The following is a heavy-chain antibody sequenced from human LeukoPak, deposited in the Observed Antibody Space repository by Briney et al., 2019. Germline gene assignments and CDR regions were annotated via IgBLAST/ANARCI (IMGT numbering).Heavy chain of an antibody. CDR2: IYHSGST. Sequence: PSETLSLTCAVSGGSISSSNWWSWVRQPPGKGLEWIGEIYHSGSTNYNPSLKSRVTISVDKSKNQFSLKLSSVTAADTAVYYCATLMITFGGVIAYWGQGTLVTVSS. CDR1: GGSISSSNW. J-gene: IGHJ4*02. CDR3: ATLMITFGGVIAY. D-gene: IGHD3-16*02. V-gene: IGHV4-4*02.